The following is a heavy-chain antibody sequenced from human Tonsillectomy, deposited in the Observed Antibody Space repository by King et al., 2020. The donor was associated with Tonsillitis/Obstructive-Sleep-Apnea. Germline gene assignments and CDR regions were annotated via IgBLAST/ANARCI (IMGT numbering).Heavy chain of an antibody. Sequence: VQLAESGGGLVQPGGSLRLSCAASGFTFCSYEMNWVRQAPGKGLEWVSYISSSGSTIYYADSVKGRFTISRDNAKNSLYLQMNSLRAEDTAVYYCARDRRYAFDIWGQGTMVTVSS. V-gene: IGHV3-48*03. CDR2: ISSSGSTI. J-gene: IGHJ3*02. CDR1: GFTFCSYE. CDR3: ARDRRYAFDI.